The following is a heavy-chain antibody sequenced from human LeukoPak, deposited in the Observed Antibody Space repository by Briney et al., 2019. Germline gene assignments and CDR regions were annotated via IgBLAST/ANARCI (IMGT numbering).Heavy chain of an antibody. D-gene: IGHD5-18*01. V-gene: IGHV3-48*02. J-gene: IGHJ6*02. CDR2: TSSSDSTK. CDR3: ARVTDTALDYFNGMGV. CDR1: GFTFSSYS. Sequence: GGSLRLSCAASGFTFSSYSMNWVRQALEKGLEWVSYTSSSDSTKYYADSVKGRFTISRDNAKNSLYLQMNGLRDEDTAVYYCARVTDTALDYFNGMGVWGQGTTVTVSS.